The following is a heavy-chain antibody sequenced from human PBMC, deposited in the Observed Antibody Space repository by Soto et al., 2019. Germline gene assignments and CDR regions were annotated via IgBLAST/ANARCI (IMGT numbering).Heavy chain of an antibody. Sequence: GGSLRLSCAASGFTVSSNYMSWVRQSPGKGLEWVSVIYSGGSTYYADSVKGRFTISRDNSKNTLYLQMNSLRAEDTAVYYCARRGYSGYDSEYFDYWGQGTLVTVSS. CDR3: ARRGYSGYDSEYFDY. V-gene: IGHV3-53*01. CDR1: GFTVSSNY. J-gene: IGHJ4*02. CDR2: IYSGGST. D-gene: IGHD5-12*01.